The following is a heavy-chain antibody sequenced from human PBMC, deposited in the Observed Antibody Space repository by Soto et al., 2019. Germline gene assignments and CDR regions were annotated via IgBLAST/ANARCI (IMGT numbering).Heavy chain of an antibody. CDR2: IYWDDDK. D-gene: IGHD3-9*01. Sequence: QITLKESGPTLVKPTQTLTLTCTFSGFSLSTSGVGVGWIRQPPGKALEWLALIYWDDDKRYSPSLKSRLTITNDTSKNQVVLTMTNMDPVDTATYYCAHGANYDILTGYFTYYFDYWGQGTLVTVSS. CDR1: GFSLSTSGVG. J-gene: IGHJ4*02. V-gene: IGHV2-5*02. CDR3: AHGANYDILTGYFTYYFDY.